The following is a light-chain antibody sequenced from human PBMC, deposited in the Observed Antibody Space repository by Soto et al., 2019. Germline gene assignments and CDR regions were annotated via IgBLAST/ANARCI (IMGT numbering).Light chain of an antibody. J-gene: IGKJ4*01. CDR1: QSISSY. V-gene: IGKV1-39*01. CDR2: AAS. CDR3: QQSYNIRA. Sequence: DIQMTQSPSSLSASVGDRVTITCRASQSISSYLNWYQQKPGKAPKLLIYAASSLQSGVPSRFSGSGSGTDFTLTISSLQPEDFATYYCQQSYNIRAFGGGTKVEIK.